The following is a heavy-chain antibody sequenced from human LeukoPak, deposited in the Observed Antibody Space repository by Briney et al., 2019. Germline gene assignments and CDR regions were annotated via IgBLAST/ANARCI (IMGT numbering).Heavy chain of an antibody. Sequence: SGALSLTCADYGGSFIGYYWSWMRQPPGRGGEGIGEINHSGSSNYNPSLKSRVTISVDRSKNQFSLKLRAVSAGAADASYCVGRRGGFWSRYYPGWFNTWGKGTLVTVSS. CDR3: VGRRGGFWSRYYPGWFNT. J-gene: IGHJ5*02. CDR2: INHSGSS. CDR1: GGSFIGYY. D-gene: IGHD3-3*01. V-gene: IGHV4-34*01.